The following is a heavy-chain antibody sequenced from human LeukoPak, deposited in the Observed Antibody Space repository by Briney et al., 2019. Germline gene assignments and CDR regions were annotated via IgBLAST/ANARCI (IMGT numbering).Heavy chain of an antibody. Sequence: GGSLRLSCAVSGCTLNSNYMSWVRQAPGKGLEWVSVIYIGGSTYYADSVKGRFIISRDNSKNTLYLQMNSLRAEDSAVYYCARTPSINDWHYFDYWGQGTLVTVSS. CDR3: ARTPSINDWHYFDY. J-gene: IGHJ4*02. V-gene: IGHV3-53*01. CDR2: IYIGGST. CDR1: GCTLNSNY. D-gene: IGHD3-9*01.